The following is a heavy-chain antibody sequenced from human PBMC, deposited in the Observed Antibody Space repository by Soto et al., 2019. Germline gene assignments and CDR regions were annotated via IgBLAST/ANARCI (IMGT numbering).Heavy chain of an antibody. Sequence: EVQLLESGGGLVQPGGSLRLSCAASGFTFSSYAMSWVRQAPGKGLEWVSAISGSGGSTYYADSVKGRFTISRDNSKNTLYLQMNSLRGEDTAVYYCAKVRYSGSQEDYWGQGTLVTVSS. CDR2: ISGSGGST. CDR1: GFTFSSYA. V-gene: IGHV3-23*01. J-gene: IGHJ4*02. CDR3: AKVRYSGSQEDY. D-gene: IGHD1-26*01.